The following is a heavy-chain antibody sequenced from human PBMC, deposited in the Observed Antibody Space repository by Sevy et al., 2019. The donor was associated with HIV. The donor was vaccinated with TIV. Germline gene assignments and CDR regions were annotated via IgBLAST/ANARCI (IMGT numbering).Heavy chain of an antibody. CDR1: GYTFTGYY. V-gene: IGHV1-2*02. D-gene: IGHD3-10*01. CDR2: INPNSGGT. J-gene: IGHJ4*02. CDR3: ARVTLDVYGSGSYYFGY. Sequence: ASVKVSCKASGYTFTGYYMHWVRQAPGQGLEWMGWINPNSGGTNYAQKFQGRVTMTRDTSIGTAYMELSRLRSDDTSVYYCARVTLDVYGSGSYYFGYWGQGTLVTVSS.